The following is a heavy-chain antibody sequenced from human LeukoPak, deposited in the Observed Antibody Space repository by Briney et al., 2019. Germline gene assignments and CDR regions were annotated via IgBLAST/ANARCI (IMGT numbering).Heavy chain of an antibody. V-gene: IGHV3-23*01. J-gene: IGHJ5*02. D-gene: IGHD2-2*01. CDR2: ISGSGGST. CDR1: GFTFSSYA. Sequence: GGSLRLSCAASGFTFSSYAMSWVRQAPGKGLEWVSAISGSGGSTYYADSVKGRFTISRDNSKNTLYLQMNSLRAEDTAVYYCAKIPQLPRGRNWFDPWGQGTLVTVSS. CDR3: AKIPQLPRGRNWFDP.